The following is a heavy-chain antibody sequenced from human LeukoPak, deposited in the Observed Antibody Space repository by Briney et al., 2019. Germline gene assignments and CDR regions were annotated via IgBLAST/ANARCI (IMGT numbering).Heavy chain of an antibody. CDR2: INPDGSWA. CDR3: VRGATYGGSAY. CDR1: GFSFSKHW. V-gene: IGHV3-7*01. Sequence: PGGSLRLSCGASGFSFSKHWMSWVRQAPGKGLEWVAIINPDGSWATFVDSVKGRFTISRDNAKNSLFLQMSSLRAEDTAVYYCVRGATYGGSAYWGQGTLVTVSS. J-gene: IGHJ4*02. D-gene: IGHD4-23*01.